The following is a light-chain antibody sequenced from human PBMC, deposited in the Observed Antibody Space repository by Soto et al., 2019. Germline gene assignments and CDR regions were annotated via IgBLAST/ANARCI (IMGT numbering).Light chain of an antibody. V-gene: IGLV1-40*01. Sequence: QSVLTQPPSVSGAPGQTVTISRTGSSSNIGSGYDVHWYQQLPGTAPKLLIYGNNNRPSGVPDRFSGSKSGTSASLAISGLQAEDEADYYCQSYDSTLSTSEVVFGGGTKLTVL. J-gene: IGLJ2*01. CDR2: GNN. CDR1: SSNIGSGYD. CDR3: QSYDSTLSTSEVV.